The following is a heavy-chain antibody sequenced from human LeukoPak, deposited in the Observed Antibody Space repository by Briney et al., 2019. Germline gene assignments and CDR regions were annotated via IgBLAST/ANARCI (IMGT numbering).Heavy chain of an antibody. Sequence: ASVKVSCKASGYTFTSYGISWVRQAPGQGLEWMGWISAYNGNTNYAQKLQGRVTMTTDTSTSTAYMELRSLRSDATAVYYCARDSAMYYDILTGYPPPDYWGQGTLVTVSS. V-gene: IGHV1-18*01. CDR2: ISAYNGNT. CDR1: GYTFTSYG. D-gene: IGHD3-9*01. J-gene: IGHJ4*02. CDR3: ARDSAMYYDILTGYPPPDY.